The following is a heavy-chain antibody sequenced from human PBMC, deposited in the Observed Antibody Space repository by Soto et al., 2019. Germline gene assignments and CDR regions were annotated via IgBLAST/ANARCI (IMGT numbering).Heavy chain of an antibody. Sequence: QVQLVQSGAEVKKPGSSVKVSCKASGGTFSSYTISWVRQAPGQGLEWMGRIIPILGIANYAQKFQARVTVTADKSTSTAYMELRSVVSERTAVYYCARDCASLPLGFGEVWDTGGWFGSWGQGTLVTVS. CDR3: ARDCASLPLGFGEVWDTGGWFGS. D-gene: IGHD3-10*01. CDR2: IIPILGIA. CDR1: GGTFSSYT. V-gene: IGHV1-69*08. J-gene: IGHJ5*01.